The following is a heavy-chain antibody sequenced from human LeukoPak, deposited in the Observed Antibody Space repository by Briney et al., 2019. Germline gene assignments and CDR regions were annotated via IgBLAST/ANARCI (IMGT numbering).Heavy chain of an antibody. Sequence: GGSLRLSCAASGFTFSSYGMGWVRQAPGKGLEWVSAVSGSGGTTHYADSVKGRFTISRDNSKNTMYLQMNSLRAEDTAVYFCIKVIMFAFDIWGLGTMVTVSS. CDR3: IKVIMFAFDI. V-gene: IGHV3-23*01. CDR2: VSGSGGTT. J-gene: IGHJ3*02. D-gene: IGHD3-10*02. CDR1: GFTFSSYG.